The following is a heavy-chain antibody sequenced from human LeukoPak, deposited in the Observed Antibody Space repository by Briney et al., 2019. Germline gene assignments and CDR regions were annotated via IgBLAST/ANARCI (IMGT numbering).Heavy chain of an antibody. CDR1: GFTFSSYA. Sequence: PGGSLRLSCAASGFTFSSYAMSWVRQAPGKGLEWVSFINSGSSYIYYADSLKGRFTISRDNAKNSLYLQMNSLRAEDTAVYYCARLRSLDYGDAFDIWGQGTMVTVSS. J-gene: IGHJ3*02. CDR3: ARLRSLDYGDAFDI. V-gene: IGHV3-21*01. CDR2: INSGSSYI. D-gene: IGHD4-17*01.